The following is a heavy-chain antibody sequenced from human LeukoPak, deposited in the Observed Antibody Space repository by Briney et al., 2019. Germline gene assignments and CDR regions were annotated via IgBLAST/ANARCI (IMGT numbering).Heavy chain of an antibody. V-gene: IGHV1-69*13. Sequence: ASVKVSCKASGGTFSSYAISWVRQAPGQGLEWMGWISAYNGNTNYAQKLQGRVTITADESTSTAYMELSSLRSEDTAVYYCAREVGDYYDSSGYYQNFDYWGQGTLVTVSS. CDR3: AREVGDYYDSSGYYQNFDY. J-gene: IGHJ4*02. D-gene: IGHD3-22*01. CDR1: GGTFSSYA. CDR2: ISAYNGNT.